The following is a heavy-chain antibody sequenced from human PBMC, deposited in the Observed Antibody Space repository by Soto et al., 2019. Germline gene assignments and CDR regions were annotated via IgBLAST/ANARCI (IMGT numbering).Heavy chain of an antibody. CDR1: GFTLSVYD. V-gene: IGHV3-11*01. CDR3: ERTKGFDI. Sequence: SLRLSCASSGFTLSVYDMIALCQGPGKGLDWVSYITSNGSTIYYADSLNGRFTISMDDPNLSLYLQGNSLRSDHASVYDCERTKGFDIWGQGTMVTVSS. J-gene: IGHJ3*02. CDR2: ITSNGSTI.